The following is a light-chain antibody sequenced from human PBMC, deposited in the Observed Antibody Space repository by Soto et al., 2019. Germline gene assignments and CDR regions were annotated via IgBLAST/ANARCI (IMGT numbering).Light chain of an antibody. J-gene: IGKJ2*01. V-gene: IGKV3-20*01. CDR2: GAS. CDR3: QQYGRSPPFT. CDR1: LSVSSTY. Sequence: EIVLTQSPGTLSLSPGERATLSCRASLSVSSTYIAWYQQNPGQAPRLLIYGASSRATGIPDRFSGSGSGTDFTLTISRLEPEDFAVYFCQQYGRSPPFTFGQGT.